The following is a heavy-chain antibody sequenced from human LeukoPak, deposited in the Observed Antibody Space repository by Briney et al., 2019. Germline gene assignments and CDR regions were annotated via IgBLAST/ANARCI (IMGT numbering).Heavy chain of an antibody. V-gene: IGHV3-11*06. Sequence: GGPLRLSCAASGFTFSDYYMSWIRQAPGKGLEWVSYISSSSSYTNYADSVKGRFTISRDNATNSLYLQMNSLRAEDTAVYYCAREGIAAAGNLYYFDYWGQGTLVTVSS. CDR1: GFTFSDYY. CDR2: ISSSSSYT. D-gene: IGHD6-13*01. CDR3: AREGIAAAGNLYYFDY. J-gene: IGHJ4*02.